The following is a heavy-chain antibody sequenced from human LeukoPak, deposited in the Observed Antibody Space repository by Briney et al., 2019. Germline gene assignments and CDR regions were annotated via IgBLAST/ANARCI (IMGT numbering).Heavy chain of an antibody. CDR2: IKQDGSER. D-gene: IGHD3-10*01. CDR1: GFTFRNYW. Sequence: GGSLRLSCAASGFTFRNYWMSWVRQAPGKGLEWVANIKQDGSERNYVGSVKGRFTISRDNAKNSLYLQMFSLGAEDTAVYYCARDGSATGSHDYWGQGTLVTVSS. V-gene: IGHV3-7*01. J-gene: IGHJ4*02. CDR3: ARDGSATGSHDY.